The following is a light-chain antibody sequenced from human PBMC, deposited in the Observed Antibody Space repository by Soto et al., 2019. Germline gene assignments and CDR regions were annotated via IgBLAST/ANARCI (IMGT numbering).Light chain of an antibody. J-gene: IGKJ1*01. V-gene: IGKV1-5*01. CDR3: QQSSTTPWT. Sequence: DIQLTQSPSTLSASVGDRVTITCRASQSISYWLAWYQQKPRRAPKLLIYDASSLESGVPSRFSGSGSGTDFTLTISSLQPEDFATYYCQQSSTTPWTFGQGTKVAIK. CDR2: DAS. CDR1: QSISYW.